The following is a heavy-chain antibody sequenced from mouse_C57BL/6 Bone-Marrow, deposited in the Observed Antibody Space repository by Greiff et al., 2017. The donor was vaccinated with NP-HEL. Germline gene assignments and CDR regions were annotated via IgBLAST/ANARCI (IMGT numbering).Heavy chain of an antibody. V-gene: IGHV5-16*01. CDR3: ARGLYDFSFDY. CDR1: GFTFSDYY. D-gene: IGHD2-3*01. J-gene: IGHJ2*01. Sequence: EVKLMESEGGLVQPGSSMKLSCTASGFTFSDYYMAWVRQVPEKGLEWVANINYDGSSTYYLDSLKSRFIISRDNAKNILYLQMSSLKSEDTATYYCARGLYDFSFDYWGQGTTLTVSS. CDR2: INYDGSST.